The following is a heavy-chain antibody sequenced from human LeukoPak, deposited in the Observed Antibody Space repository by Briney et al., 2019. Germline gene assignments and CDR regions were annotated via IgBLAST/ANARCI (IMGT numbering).Heavy chain of an antibody. V-gene: IGHV1-18*01. CDR3: ARDGVAGTGHWFDP. CDR1: GYTFTTYG. J-gene: IGHJ5*02. Sequence: ASVEVSCKASGYTFTTYGISWVRQAPGQGLEWMGWISSYNGNTNYAQKLQGRVTMTTDTSTSTASMELRSLRSDDTAVYYCARDGVAGTGHWFDPWGQGTLVTVSS. D-gene: IGHD6-19*01. CDR2: ISSYNGNT.